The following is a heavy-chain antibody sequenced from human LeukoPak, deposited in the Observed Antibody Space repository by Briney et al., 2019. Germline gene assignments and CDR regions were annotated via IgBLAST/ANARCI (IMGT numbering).Heavy chain of an antibody. D-gene: IGHD2-2*01. CDR2: IRYDGSNK. V-gene: IGHV3-30*02. Sequence: PGGSLRLSCAASELTFSSYGMHWVRQAPGKGLECVAFIRYDGSNKYYADSVKGRFTISRDNSKNTLYLQMNGLRAEDTAVYYCAKGYCGSTSCYSGLDWGQGILVTVSS. CDR3: AKGYCGSTSCYSGLD. CDR1: ELTFSSYG. J-gene: IGHJ4*02.